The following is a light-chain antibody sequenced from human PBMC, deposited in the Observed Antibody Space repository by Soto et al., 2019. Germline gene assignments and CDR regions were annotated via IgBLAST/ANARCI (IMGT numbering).Light chain of an antibody. J-gene: IGKJ1*01. CDR2: DAS. CDR1: QSISSW. CDR3: QHYNSYPWT. V-gene: IGKV1-5*01. Sequence: IQMTQSPSTLSASVVDRVTITCRASQSISSWLAWYQQKPGKAPKLLIYDASSLESGVPSRFSGSGSGTEFTLTISSLQPEDFATYYCQHYNSYPWTFGQGTKVHIK.